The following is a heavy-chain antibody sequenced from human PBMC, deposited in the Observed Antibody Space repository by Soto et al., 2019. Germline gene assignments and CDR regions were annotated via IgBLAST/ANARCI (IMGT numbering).Heavy chain of an antibody. D-gene: IGHD3-3*01. CDR3: ARGGGVTTDYYYYGMDV. Sequence: QVQLVQSGAEVKKPGASVKVSCKASGYTFTGYYMHWVRQAPGQGLEWMGWINPNSGGTNYAQKFQGRVTMTRDKSISTAYMELSRLRSDDTAVYYCARGGGVTTDYYYYGMDVWGQGTTVTVSS. CDR1: GYTFTGYY. V-gene: IGHV1-2*02. J-gene: IGHJ6*02. CDR2: INPNSGGT.